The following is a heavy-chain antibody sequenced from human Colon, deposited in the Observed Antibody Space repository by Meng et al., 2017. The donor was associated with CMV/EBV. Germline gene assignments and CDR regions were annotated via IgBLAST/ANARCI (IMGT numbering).Heavy chain of an antibody. CDR1: GFSFDRYW. V-gene: IGHV3-7*01. J-gene: IGHJ4*02. CDR2: IKQGGSEM. Sequence: GGSLKISCQASGFSFDRYWMSWVRQAPGKGLEWVANIKQGGSEMWYVDSVKGRFTISRDDAKSSLYLEMNSLRADDTAVYYCARDSCSGTRCFDSWGQGTLVTVSS. D-gene: IGHD2-2*01. CDR3: ARDSCSGTRCFDS.